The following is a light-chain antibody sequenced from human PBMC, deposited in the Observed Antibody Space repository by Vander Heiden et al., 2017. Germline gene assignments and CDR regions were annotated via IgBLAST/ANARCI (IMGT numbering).Light chain of an antibody. CDR3: QQYGSSPPWT. V-gene: IGKV3-20*01. J-gene: IGKJ1*01. Sequence: EIVLTQSPGTLSLSPGERATLSSRASQSVSSSYLAWYQQKPGQAPRLLIYGASSRATGVPDRFSGSGSGTDFTLTISRLEPEDLAVYYCQQYGSSPPWTFGQGTKVEIK. CDR2: GAS. CDR1: QSVSSSY.